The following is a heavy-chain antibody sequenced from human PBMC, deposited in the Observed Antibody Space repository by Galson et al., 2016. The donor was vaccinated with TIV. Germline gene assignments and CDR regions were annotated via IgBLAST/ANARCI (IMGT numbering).Heavy chain of an antibody. J-gene: IGHJ4*02. CDR3: TAGLHNSGGMDH. D-gene: IGHD7-27*01. CDR2: IKNRDYGGTT. V-gene: IGHV3-15*05. Sequence: SLRLSCAASGFTFSSFSMNWVRQAPGKGLDWVGRIKNRDYGGTTDYAEPVKGRCTISRDDAKDGLFLQMDSLKTEDTAIYYCTAGLHNSGGMDHWGQGTLVTVSS. CDR1: GFTFSSFS.